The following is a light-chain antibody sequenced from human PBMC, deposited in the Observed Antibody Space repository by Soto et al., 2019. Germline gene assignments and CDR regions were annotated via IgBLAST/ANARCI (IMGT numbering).Light chain of an antibody. CDR3: QQYNDYQYT. CDR2: KAT. CDR1: QSITTW. V-gene: IGKV1-5*03. Sequence: DIQMTQSPSTLSASVGDRVTITCRASQSITTWLAWYQQKPGKVPKLLIYKATNLQSGVPSRFSGSGSGTEFSLTISSLQPEDFAIYYCQQYNDYQYTFGQGTKLEIK. J-gene: IGKJ2*01.